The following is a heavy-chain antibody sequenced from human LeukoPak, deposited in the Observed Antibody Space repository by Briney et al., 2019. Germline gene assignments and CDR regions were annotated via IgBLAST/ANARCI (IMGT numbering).Heavy chain of an antibody. V-gene: IGHV4-31*03. J-gene: IGHJ5*02. Sequence: SSQTLSLTCTVSGGSISSGGYYWSWIRQHPGKGLEWIGYIYYSGSTYYNPSLKSRVTISVDTSKNQFSLKLSSVTAADTAVYYCASNNWNYPYWFDPWGQGTLVTVSS. CDR1: GGSISSGGYY. D-gene: IGHD1-7*01. CDR2: IYYSGST. CDR3: ASNNWNYPYWFDP.